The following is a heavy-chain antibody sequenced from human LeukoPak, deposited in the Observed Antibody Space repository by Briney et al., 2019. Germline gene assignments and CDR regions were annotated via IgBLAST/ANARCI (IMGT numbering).Heavy chain of an antibody. D-gene: IGHD2-21*02. Sequence: GASVKVSCKASGYTFTSYYMHWVRQAPGQGLEWMGWINPNSGGTNYAQKFQGRVTMTRDTSISTAYMELSRLRSDDTAVYYCARGEGVVTAIYFDYWGQGTLVTVSS. J-gene: IGHJ4*02. CDR2: INPNSGGT. CDR3: ARGEGVVTAIYFDY. V-gene: IGHV1-2*02. CDR1: GYTFTSYY.